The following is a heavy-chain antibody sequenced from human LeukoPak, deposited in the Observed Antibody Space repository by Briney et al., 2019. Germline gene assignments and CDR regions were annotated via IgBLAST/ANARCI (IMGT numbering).Heavy chain of an antibody. CDR2: ISSSSSYI. V-gene: IGHV3-21*01. D-gene: IGHD3-3*01. CDR1: GFTFSSYS. J-gene: IGHJ6*03. CDR3: ARDLGGGYYMDV. Sequence: GGSLRLSCAASGFTFSSYSMNWVRQAPGKGLEWVSSISSSSSYIYCADSVKGRFTISRDNAKNSLYLQMNSLRAEDTAVYYCARDLGGGYYMDVWGKGTTVTVSS.